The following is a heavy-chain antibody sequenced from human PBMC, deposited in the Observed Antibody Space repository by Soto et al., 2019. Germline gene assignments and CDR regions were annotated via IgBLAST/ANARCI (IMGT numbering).Heavy chain of an antibody. V-gene: IGHV3-33*01. D-gene: IGHD6-13*01. CDR3: AREGIAAAEYYFDY. Sequence: QVQLVESGGGVVQPGRSLRLSCAASGFTFSSYGMHWVRQAPGKGLAWVAVIWYDGSNKYYADSVKGRFTISRDNSKNTLYLQMNSLRAEDTAVYYCAREGIAAAEYYFDYWGQGTLVTVSS. CDR1: GFTFSSYG. CDR2: IWYDGSNK. J-gene: IGHJ4*02.